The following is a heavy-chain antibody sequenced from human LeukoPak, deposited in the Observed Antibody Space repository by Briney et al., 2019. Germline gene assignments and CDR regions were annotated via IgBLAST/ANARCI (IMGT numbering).Heavy chain of an antibody. CDR1: GGSISSYY. CDR3: ARGGDRSFDY. D-gene: IGHD3-10*01. J-gene: IGHJ4*02. Sequence: KPSETLSLTCTVSGGSISSYYWSWIRQPPGKGLEWIGYIYYSGSTNYNPSLKSRVTISVDTSKNQFSLKLSSVTAADTAVYYCARGGDRSFDYWGQGTLVTVSS. CDR2: IYYSGST. V-gene: IGHV4-59*01.